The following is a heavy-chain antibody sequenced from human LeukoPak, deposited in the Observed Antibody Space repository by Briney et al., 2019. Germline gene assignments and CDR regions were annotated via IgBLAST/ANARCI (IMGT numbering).Heavy chain of an antibody. CDR1: GFTFSSYA. Sequence: TGGSLRLSCAASGFTFSSYAMSWVRQAPGKGLEWVSAISGSGGSTYYADSVKGRFTISRGNSKNTLYLQMNSLRAEDTAVYYCAGHVLRFLEWLSTPFDYWGQGTLVTVSS. CDR3: AGHVLRFLEWLSTPFDY. V-gene: IGHV3-23*01. D-gene: IGHD3-3*01. J-gene: IGHJ4*02. CDR2: ISGSGGST.